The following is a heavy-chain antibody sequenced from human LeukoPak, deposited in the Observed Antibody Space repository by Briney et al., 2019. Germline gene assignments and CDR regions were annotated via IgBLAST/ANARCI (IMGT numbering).Heavy chain of an antibody. CDR2: ISYSGST. Sequence: SETLSLTCTVSGGSISSSSYYWNWIRQPPGKGLEWIGSISYSGSTYYSPSLKSRVAISVDTSKNQFSLKLSSVTAADTAVYYCARGMVAAGQYYFDYWGQGTLVTVSS. CDR1: GGSISSSSYY. V-gene: IGHV4-39*01. D-gene: IGHD6-13*01. CDR3: ARGMVAAGQYYFDY. J-gene: IGHJ4*02.